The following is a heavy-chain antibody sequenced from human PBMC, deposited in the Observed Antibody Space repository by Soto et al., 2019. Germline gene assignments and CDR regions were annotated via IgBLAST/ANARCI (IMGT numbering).Heavy chain of an antibody. CDR1: GGSISSSSYY. Sequence: SETLSLTCAVSGGSISSSSYYWGWIRQPPGKGLEWIGSIYYSGSTYYNPSLKSRVTISVDTSKNQFSLKLSSVTAADTAVYYCARHEVVLRFLEWLFNWFDPWGQGTLVTVSS. D-gene: IGHD3-3*01. J-gene: IGHJ5*02. CDR3: ARHEVVLRFLEWLFNWFDP. V-gene: IGHV4-39*01. CDR2: IYYSGST.